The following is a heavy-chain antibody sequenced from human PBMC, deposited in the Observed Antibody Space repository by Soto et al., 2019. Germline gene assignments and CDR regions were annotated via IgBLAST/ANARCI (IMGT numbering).Heavy chain of an antibody. J-gene: IGHJ6*02. CDR2: ISYDGSNK. Sequence: QVQLVESGGGVVQPGRSLRLSCAASGFTFSSYGMHWVRQAPGKGLEWVAVISYDGSNKYYADSVKGRFTISRDNSKNTLYLRMNSLRAEDKAVYYCAKDSLHYDILTGAVGGMDVWGQGTTVTVSS. CDR1: GFTFSSYG. D-gene: IGHD3-9*01. CDR3: AKDSLHYDILTGAVGGMDV. V-gene: IGHV3-30*18.